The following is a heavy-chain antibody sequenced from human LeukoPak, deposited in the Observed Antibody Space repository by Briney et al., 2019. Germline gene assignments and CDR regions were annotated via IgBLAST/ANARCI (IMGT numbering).Heavy chain of an antibody. CDR3: ASGLKYCGGDCYDY. D-gene: IGHD2-21*02. V-gene: IGHV4-38-2*02. CDR2: IYHSGST. CDR1: GYSISSGYY. J-gene: IGHJ4*02. Sequence: SETLSLTCTVSGYSISSGYYWGWIRQPPGKGLEWIGSIYHSGSTYYNPSLKSRVTISVDTSKNQFSLKLSSVTAADTAVYFCASGLKYCGGDCYDYWGQGTLVTVSS.